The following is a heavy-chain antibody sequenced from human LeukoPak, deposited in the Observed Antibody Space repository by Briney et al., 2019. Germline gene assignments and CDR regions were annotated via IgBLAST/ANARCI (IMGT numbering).Heavy chain of an antibody. V-gene: IGHV4-39*02. CDR2: IYYSGST. Sequence: PSETLSLTCTVSGGSISRSLYYWGWIRQPPGKGLEWIGTIYYSGSTYYNPSLRSRVTMSVATSSNHFSLKLSSVTAADAAVYYCASLAVAGPDNWFDPWGQGTLVTVSS. CDR3: ASLAVAGPDNWFDP. J-gene: IGHJ5*02. D-gene: IGHD6-19*01. CDR1: GGSISRSLYY.